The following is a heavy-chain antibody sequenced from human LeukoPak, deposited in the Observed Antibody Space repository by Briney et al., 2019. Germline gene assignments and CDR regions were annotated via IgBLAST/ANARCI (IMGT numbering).Heavy chain of an antibody. D-gene: IGHD6-19*01. CDR1: GFSLSTSGMR. Sequence: SGPTLVNPTQTLTLTCTFSGFSLSTSGMRASWIRQPPGKALEWLARIDWDDDKFYSTSLKTRLTISKDTSKNQVVLTMTNMDPVDTATYYCARFASGLYYFDYWGQGTLVTVSS. V-gene: IGHV2-70*04. J-gene: IGHJ4*02. CDR3: ARFASGLYYFDY. CDR2: IDWDDDK.